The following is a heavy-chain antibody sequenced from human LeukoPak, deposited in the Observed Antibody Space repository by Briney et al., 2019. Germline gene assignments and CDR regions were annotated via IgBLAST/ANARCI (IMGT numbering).Heavy chain of an antibody. V-gene: IGHV4-34*01. CDR1: GGSFSGYY. CDR2: INHSGST. Sequence: SETLSLTCAVYGGSFSGYYWSWIRQPPGKGPEWIGEINHSGSTNYNPSLKSRVTISVDTSKNQFSLKLSSVTAADTAVYYCASQTYYYYMDVWGKGTTVTVSS. J-gene: IGHJ6*03. CDR3: ASQTYYYYMDV.